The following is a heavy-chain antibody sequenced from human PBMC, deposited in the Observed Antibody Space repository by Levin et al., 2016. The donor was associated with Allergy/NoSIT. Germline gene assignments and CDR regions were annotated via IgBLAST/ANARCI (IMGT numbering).Heavy chain of an antibody. J-gene: IGHJ4*02. Sequence: WIRQPPGKGLEWIGEINHSGSTNYNPSLKSRVTISVDTSKNQFSLKLSSVTAADTAVYYCARRQLANASRKYYFDYWGQGTLVTVSS. CDR2: INHSGST. D-gene: IGHD6-13*01. CDR3: ARRQLANASRKYYFDY. V-gene: IGHV4-34*01.